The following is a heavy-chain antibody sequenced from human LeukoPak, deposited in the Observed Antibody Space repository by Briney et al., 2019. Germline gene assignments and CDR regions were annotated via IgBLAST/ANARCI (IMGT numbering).Heavy chain of an antibody. J-gene: IGHJ3*02. CDR2: IGSGSIYK. D-gene: IGHD1-1*01. CDR3: ARINWNHAFDI. Sequence: PGGSLRLSCAASGFTFSSYSMIWVRQAPGKGLEWVSSIGSGSIYKYYADSMKGRFTISRDDTKNSLYLQMNSLRAEDMAVYYCARINWNHAFDIWGQGTMVTVSS. CDR1: GFTFSSYS. V-gene: IGHV3-21*01.